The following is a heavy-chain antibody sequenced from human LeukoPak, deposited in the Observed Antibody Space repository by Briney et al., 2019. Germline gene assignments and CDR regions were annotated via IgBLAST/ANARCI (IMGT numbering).Heavy chain of an antibody. D-gene: IGHD2-21*01. CDR3: ARRGRVVSGSYDWFDP. J-gene: IGHJ5*02. Sequence: PSETLSLTWTVSGGSISSYYWSWIRQPAGKGLEWIGRIYTSGSTNYNPSLTSRVTMSVDTSKNQFSLKLSSVTAADTAVYYCARRGRVVSGSYDWFDPWGQGTLVTVSS. CDR1: GGSISSYY. V-gene: IGHV4-4*07. CDR2: IYTSGST.